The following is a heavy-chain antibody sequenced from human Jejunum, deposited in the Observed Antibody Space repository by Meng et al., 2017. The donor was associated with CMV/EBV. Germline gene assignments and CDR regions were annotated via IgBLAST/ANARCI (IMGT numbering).Heavy chain of an antibody. CDR1: GYSFNDSY. D-gene: IGHD4-11*01. J-gene: IGHJ4*02. V-gene: IGHV1-2*02. CDR2: INTKSGGT. CDR3: ASGGPTVSGLAVDH. Sequence: ASGYSFNDSYMHWVRQAPGQVLESMGWINTKSGGTTSAQKFHGRLTMTRDTSISTAYMELSSLRFDDTAVYYCASGGPTVSGLAVDHWGQGTLVTVSS.